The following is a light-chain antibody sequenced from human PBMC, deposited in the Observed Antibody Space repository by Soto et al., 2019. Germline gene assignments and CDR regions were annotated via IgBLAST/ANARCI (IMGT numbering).Light chain of an antibody. J-gene: IGLJ2*01. Sequence: QSALTQPRSVSGSPGQSVTISCTGTSSDVGGYNYVSWYQQHPGKAPKLLIYDVTQRPSGVPDRFSGSKSGNTASLTISGLQAEDEADYHCCSYVATYSFIFGGGTKVTVL. CDR1: SSDVGGYNY. V-gene: IGLV2-11*01. CDR2: DVT. CDR3: CSYVATYSFI.